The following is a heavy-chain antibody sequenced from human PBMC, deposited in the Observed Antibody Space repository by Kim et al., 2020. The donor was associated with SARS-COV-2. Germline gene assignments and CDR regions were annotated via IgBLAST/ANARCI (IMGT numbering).Heavy chain of an antibody. CDR2: IYYSGST. CDR3: ARGTYMVRGVIITEDAFDI. J-gene: IGHJ3*02. V-gene: IGHV4-31*03. CDR1: GGSISSGGYY. D-gene: IGHD3-10*01. Sequence: TLSLTCTVSGGSISSGGYYWSWIRQHPGKGLEWIGYIYYSGSTYYNPSLKSRVTISVDTSKNQFSLKLSSVTAADTAVYYCARGTYMVRGVIITEDAFDIWGQGTMVTVSS.